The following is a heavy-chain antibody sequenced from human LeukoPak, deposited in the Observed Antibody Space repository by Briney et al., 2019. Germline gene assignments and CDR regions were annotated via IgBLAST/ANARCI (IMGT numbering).Heavy chain of an antibody. D-gene: IGHD6-6*01. CDR2: IYYSRST. Sequence: SQTLSLTCTVSGGSISSGDYYWSWIRQPPGKGLEWIGYIYYSRSTYYNPSLKSRVTISVDTSKNQFSLKLSSVTAADTAVYYCARGGSSSIQDAFDIWGQGTMVTVSS. J-gene: IGHJ3*02. CDR1: GGSISSGDYY. CDR3: ARGGSSSIQDAFDI. V-gene: IGHV4-30-4*01.